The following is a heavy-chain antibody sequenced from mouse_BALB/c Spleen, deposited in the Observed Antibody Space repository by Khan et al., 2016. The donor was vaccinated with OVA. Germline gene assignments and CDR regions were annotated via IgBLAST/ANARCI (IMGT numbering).Heavy chain of an antibody. Sequence: EVQLQESGPGLLKPSQSLSLTCTATGYSITSDYAWNLIRQFPGNKLEWMAYIIYSGSTTYHPSLRSRTSITRATSKNPFSLQLNSVTTEDTASYYSASGGLSLQYPDYFDYWGQGTTLTVSS. CDR2: IIYSGST. CDR1: GYSITSDYA. D-gene: IGHD2-2*01. J-gene: IGHJ2*01. CDR3: ASGGLSLQYPDYFDY. V-gene: IGHV3-2*02.